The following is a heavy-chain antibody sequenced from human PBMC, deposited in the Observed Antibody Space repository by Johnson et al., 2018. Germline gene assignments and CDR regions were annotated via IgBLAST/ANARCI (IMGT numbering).Heavy chain of an antibody. CDR2: SRSKPNHYAT. D-gene: IGHD4-17*01. CDR3: FFDCGDYGVADY. CDR1: GFTLSGSA. V-gene: IGHV3-73*01. Sequence: VQLVQSGGGLVQPGGSLKLCCAVSGFTLSGSAMHWVRQASGKGLEWLGRSRSKPNHYATTHAASVKGSFTISRDDSKNTAYLQLNTLKTEDTAVDYFFFDCGDYGVADYWGQGALVTVSS. J-gene: IGHJ4*02.